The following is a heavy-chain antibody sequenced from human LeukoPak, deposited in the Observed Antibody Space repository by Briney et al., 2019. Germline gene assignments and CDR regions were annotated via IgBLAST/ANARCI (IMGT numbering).Heavy chain of an antibody. CDR2: IYYSGST. CDR3: ARGRDDYGDSNYHFDY. CDR1: GGSISTYY. V-gene: IGHV4-59*01. J-gene: IGHJ4*02. Sequence: SETLSVTCTVSGGSISTYYWSWIRQPPGKGLEWIGYIYYSGSTNYNPSLKSRVTISVDTSKNQFSLKLSSVTAADTAVYYCARGRDDYGDSNYHFDYWGQGTLVTVSS. D-gene: IGHD4-17*01.